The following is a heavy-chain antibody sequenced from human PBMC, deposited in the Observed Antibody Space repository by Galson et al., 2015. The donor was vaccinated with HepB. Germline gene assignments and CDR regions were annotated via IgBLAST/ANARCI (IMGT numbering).Heavy chain of an antibody. CDR2: INAGNGNT. CDR1: GYTFTSYA. CDR3: ARKSVRGGAFDI. Sequence: SVKVSCKASGYTFTSYAMHWVRQAPGQRLEWMGWINAGNGNTKYSQKFQGRVTITRDTSASTAYMELSSLRSEDTAVYYCARKSVRGGAFDIWGQGTMVTVSS. J-gene: IGHJ3*02. D-gene: IGHD3-16*01. V-gene: IGHV1-3*01.